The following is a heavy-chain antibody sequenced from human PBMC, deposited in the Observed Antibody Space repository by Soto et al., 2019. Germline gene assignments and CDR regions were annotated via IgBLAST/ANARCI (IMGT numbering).Heavy chain of an antibody. V-gene: IGHV1-3*01. CDR3: ERGDFLTYYNQFDY. CDR2: INAGNGNT. D-gene: IGHD3-10*01. J-gene: IGHJ4*02. CDR1: GYTFTSYA. Sequence: GASVKVSCKASGYTFTSYAMHWVRQAPGQRLEWMGWINAGNGNTKYSQKFQGRVTITRDTSASTAYMELSSLRSEDTAVYYCERGDFLTYYNQFDYWGQGTLVTVSS.